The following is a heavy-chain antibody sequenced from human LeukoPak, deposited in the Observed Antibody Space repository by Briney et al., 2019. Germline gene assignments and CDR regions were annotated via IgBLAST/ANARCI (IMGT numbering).Heavy chain of an antibody. V-gene: IGHV3-23*01. CDR3: AREGGSGSSLYYFDY. D-gene: IGHD3-10*01. Sequence: GGSLRLSCAASGFTFSSYAMSWVRQAPGKGLEWVSAISGSGGSTYYADSVKGRFTISRDNSKNTLYLQMNSLRAEDTAVYYCAREGGSGSSLYYFDYWGQGTLVTVSS. CDR1: GFTFSSYA. CDR2: ISGSGGST. J-gene: IGHJ4*02.